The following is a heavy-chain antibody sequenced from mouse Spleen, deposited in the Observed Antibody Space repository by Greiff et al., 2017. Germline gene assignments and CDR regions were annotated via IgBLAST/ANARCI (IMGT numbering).Heavy chain of an antibody. V-gene: IGHV1-80*01. Sequence: VQLQQSGAELVRPGSSVKISCKASGYAFSSYWMNWVKQRPGQGLEWIGQIYPGDGDTNYNGKFKGKATLTADKSSSTAYMQLSSLTSEDSAVYFCARHLFITTVVATDYWGQGTTLTVSS. CDR2: IYPGDGDT. D-gene: IGHD1-1*01. CDR1: GYAFSSYW. CDR3: ARHLFITTVVATDY. J-gene: IGHJ2*01.